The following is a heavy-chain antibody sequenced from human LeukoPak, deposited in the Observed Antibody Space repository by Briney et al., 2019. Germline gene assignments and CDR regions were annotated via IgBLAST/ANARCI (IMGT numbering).Heavy chain of an antibody. V-gene: IGHV3-23*01. D-gene: IGHD3-10*01. CDR1: GFTFSSYA. Sequence: PGGSLRLSCAASGFTFSSYAMSWVRQALEKGLEWVSPISGSGGSTYYADSVKGRFTISRDNSKNTLYLQMNSLRAEDTAVYYCAKGGPILLWFGELLSNDALDIWGQGTMVTVSS. CDR2: ISGSGGST. CDR3: AKGGPILLWFGELLSNDALDI. J-gene: IGHJ3*02.